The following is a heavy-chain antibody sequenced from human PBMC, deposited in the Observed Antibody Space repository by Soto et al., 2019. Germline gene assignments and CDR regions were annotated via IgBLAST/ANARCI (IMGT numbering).Heavy chain of an antibody. Sequence: EVQLLESGGGLVQPGGSLRLSCATSGCIFSAYAMTWVRQAPGRGLEWVSTISGTDGKTFYADSVKGRFSISRDTSTNTLYLHMNSLRAEDTAVYYCAKWTYLDFWGQGTRVTVSS. CDR3: AKWTYLDF. CDR2: ISGTDGKT. V-gene: IGHV3-23*01. CDR1: GCIFSAYA. J-gene: IGHJ1*01. D-gene: IGHD2-21*01.